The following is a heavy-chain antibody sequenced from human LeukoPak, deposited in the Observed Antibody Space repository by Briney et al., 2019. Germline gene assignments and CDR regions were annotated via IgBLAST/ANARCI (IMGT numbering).Heavy chain of an antibody. Sequence: GASVKVSCKASGYTFTSYGISWVRQAPGQGLEWMGWISAYNGNTNYAQKFQGRVTMTRDTSISTAYMELSRLRSDDTAVYYCAREVGIVSSWGQGTLVTVSS. V-gene: IGHV1-18*01. D-gene: IGHD5-12*01. CDR3: AREVGIVSS. J-gene: IGHJ5*02. CDR1: GYTFTSYG. CDR2: ISAYNGNT.